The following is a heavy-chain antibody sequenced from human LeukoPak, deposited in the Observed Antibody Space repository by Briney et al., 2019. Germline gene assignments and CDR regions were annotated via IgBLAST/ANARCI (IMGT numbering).Heavy chain of an antibody. J-gene: IGHJ4*02. D-gene: IGHD3-10*01. CDR1: GYSFTSYW. V-gene: IGHV5-51*01. CDR3: ARQLIWFGELSSFDY. Sequence: GESLKISCKGSGYSFTSYWIGWVRQMPGKGLEWMGIIYPGDSDTRYSPSFQGQVTISADKSISTAYLQWSSLKASDTAMYYCARQLIWFGELSSFDYWGQGTLVTVSS. CDR2: IYPGDSDT.